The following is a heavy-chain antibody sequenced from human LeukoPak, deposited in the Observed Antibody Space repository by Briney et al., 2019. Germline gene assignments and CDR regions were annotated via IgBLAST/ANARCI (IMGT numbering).Heavy chain of an antibody. V-gene: IGHV1-69*05. J-gene: IGHJ4*02. Sequence: SVKDSCKASGGTFSSYAISWVRQAPGQGLEWMGGIIPIFGTANYAQKFQGRVTITTDESTSTAYMELSSLRSEDTAVYYCARIDTGSDFWSGYPLNWGQGTLVTVSS. CDR3: ARIDTGSDFWSGYPLN. D-gene: IGHD3-3*01. CDR2: IIPIFGTA. CDR1: GGTFSSYA.